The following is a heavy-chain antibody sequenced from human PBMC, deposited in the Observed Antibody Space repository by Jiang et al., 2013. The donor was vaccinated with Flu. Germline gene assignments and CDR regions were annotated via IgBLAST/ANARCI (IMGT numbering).Heavy chain of an antibody. V-gene: IGHV4-39*07. CDR3: ARHDGREYYVLYYGLDV. CDR2: IHYSGSN. J-gene: IGHJ6*02. Sequence: GLVKPSETLSLTCTVSGGSISSGRFYWGWIRQSPGKGLEWIGSIHYSGSNSYNPSLRSRVTVSRDTSKNQFSLTLTSVTAADTAVYYCARHDGREYYVLYYGLDVWGQGTTVTV. D-gene: IGHD2/OR15-2a*01. CDR1: GGSISSGRFY.